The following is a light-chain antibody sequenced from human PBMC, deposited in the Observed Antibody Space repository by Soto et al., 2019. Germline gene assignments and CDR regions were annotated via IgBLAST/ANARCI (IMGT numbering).Light chain of an antibody. J-gene: IGLJ2*01. CDR3: QAWDSSTAV. CDR2: QDN. Sequence: SYELTQPPSVSVSPGQTASITCSGDKLGDKYACWYQQKPGQSPVLVMYQDNMRPSGIPERFSGSNSGNTATLTISGTQAMDEADYYCQAWDSSTAVFGGGTKVTVL. V-gene: IGLV3-1*01. CDR1: KLGDKY.